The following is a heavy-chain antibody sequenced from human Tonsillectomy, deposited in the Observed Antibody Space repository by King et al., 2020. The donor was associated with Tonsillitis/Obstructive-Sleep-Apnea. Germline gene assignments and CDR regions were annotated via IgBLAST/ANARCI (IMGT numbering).Heavy chain of an antibody. CDR2: INHSGGT. Sequence: VQLQQWGAGLLKPSETLSLTRAVYGGSFSGYYWSWIRQPPGKGLEWIGEINHSGGTNYNPSLKSRVTISVDTSRNQFSLKLSSVTAADTAVYYCATDYDILTAYYYWGQGTLVTVSS. V-gene: IGHV4-34*01. CDR1: GGSFSGYY. J-gene: IGHJ4*02. D-gene: IGHD3-9*01. CDR3: ATDYDILTAYYY.